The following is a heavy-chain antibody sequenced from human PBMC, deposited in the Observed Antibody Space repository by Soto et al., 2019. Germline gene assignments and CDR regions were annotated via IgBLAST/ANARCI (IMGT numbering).Heavy chain of an antibody. D-gene: IGHD3-16*02. J-gene: IGHJ4*01. CDR2: IIPIFGTA. Sequence: QVQLVQSGAEVKKPGSSVKVSCKASGGTFSSHAISWVRQAPGQGLEWMGGIIPIFGTAKYAQNFQGRVTITADESTSTAIMELSSLRSEDTAVYYCARGLRLGELSFSYWGQGTLVTVSS. V-gene: IGHV1-69*01. CDR1: GGTFSSHA. CDR3: ARGLRLGELSFSY.